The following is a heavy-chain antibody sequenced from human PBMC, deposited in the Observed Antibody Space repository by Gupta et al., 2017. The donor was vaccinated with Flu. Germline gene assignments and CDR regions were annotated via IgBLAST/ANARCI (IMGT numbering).Heavy chain of an antibody. D-gene: IGHD2-15*01. CDR3: ARSGYAFETFDS. CDR2: ISRSGNTI. V-gene: IGHV3-48*03. J-gene: IGHJ4*02. Sequence: VRQAPGKGPEWVSYISRSGNTIYYADSVKGRFTISRDNAKNSLYMQMNSLRAEDTAVYYCARSGYAFETFDSWGQGTLVTVSS.